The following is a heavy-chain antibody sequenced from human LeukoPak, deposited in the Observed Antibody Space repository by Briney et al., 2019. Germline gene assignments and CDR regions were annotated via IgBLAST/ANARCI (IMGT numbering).Heavy chain of an antibody. J-gene: IGHJ4*02. CDR1: GYSISSGYY. Sequence: PSETLSLTCTVSGYSISSGYYWGWIRQPPGKGLEWIGSIYHSGSTYYNPSLKSQVTISLDTSKNQFSLKLSYVTAADTAVYYCARTYDYVWGSYHYWGQGTLVTVSS. D-gene: IGHD3-16*02. V-gene: IGHV4-38-2*02. CDR2: IYHSGST. CDR3: ARTYDYVWGSYHY.